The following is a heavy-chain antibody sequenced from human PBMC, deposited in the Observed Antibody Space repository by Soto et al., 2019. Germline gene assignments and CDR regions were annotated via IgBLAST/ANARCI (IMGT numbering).Heavy chain of an antibody. V-gene: IGHV3-64*01. CDR2: ISSNGGST. J-gene: IGHJ4*02. D-gene: IGHD5-12*01. CDR3: ARRGYSGYEIDY. Sequence: EVQLVESGGGLVQPGGTLRLSCAASGFTFSSYAMHWVRQAPGKGLEYVSDISSNGGSTYYANSVKGRFTISRDNSKNTLYLEMGSLRAEDMAVYYCARRGYSGYEIDYWGQGTLVTVSS. CDR1: GFTFSSYA.